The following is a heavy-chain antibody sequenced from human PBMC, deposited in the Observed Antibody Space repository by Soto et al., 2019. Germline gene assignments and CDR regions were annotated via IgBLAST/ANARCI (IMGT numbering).Heavy chain of an antibody. CDR1: GGSISSGGYD. CDR3: ARAYTGSDYYGSGSFDY. D-gene: IGHD3-10*01. Sequence: KPSETLSLTCTVPGGSISSGGYDWSWIRQHPGKGLEWIGYIYYSGSTYYNPSLKSRVTISVDTSKNQFSLKLSSVTAADTAVYCCARAYTGSDYYGSGSFDYWGQGTLVTVSS. V-gene: IGHV4-31*03. CDR2: IYYSGST. J-gene: IGHJ4*02.